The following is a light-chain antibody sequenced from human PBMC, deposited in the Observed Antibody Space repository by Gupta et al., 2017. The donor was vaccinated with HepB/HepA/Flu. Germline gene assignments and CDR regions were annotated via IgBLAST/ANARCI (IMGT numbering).Light chain of an antibody. J-gene: IGKJ4*01. Sequence: DIQMTQSPSSLSASVGDRVTITCQASQDISNYLNWYQQKPGKAPKLLIYDASNLETGVPSRFSGSGSGTDFTFTISSLQPEDIATYYCQQYYNLAVTFGRGTKLEIK. CDR3: QQYYNLAVT. CDR1: QDISNY. V-gene: IGKV1-33*01. CDR2: DAS.